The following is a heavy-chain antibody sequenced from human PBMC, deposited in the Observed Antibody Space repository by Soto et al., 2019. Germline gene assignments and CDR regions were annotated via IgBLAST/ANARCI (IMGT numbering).Heavy chain of an antibody. CDR3: ARSIVVVTALDY. J-gene: IGHJ4*02. V-gene: IGHV1-3*01. CDR1: VYTFTSYS. D-gene: IGHD2-21*02. Sequence: ASVTVSCKASVYTFTSYSMLWVRQAPGQRLEWMGWINAGNGNTKYSQKFQGRVTITRDTSASTAYMELSSLRSEVTAVYYCARSIVVVTALDYWGQGTLVTVSS. CDR2: INAGNGNT.